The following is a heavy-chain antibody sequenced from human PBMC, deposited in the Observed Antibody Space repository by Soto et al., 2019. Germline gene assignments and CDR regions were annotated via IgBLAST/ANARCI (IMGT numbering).Heavy chain of an antibody. V-gene: IGHV4-59*08. CDR1: GGSVSNYY. D-gene: IGHD5-18*01. CDR2: IYYSGST. Sequence: SETLSLTCIVSGGSVSNYYWSWIRQPPGKGLEWIGYIYYSGSTNYNPSLTSRVTISVDTSKNQFSLKLSSVTAADTAVYYCARHRYSYGVYYFDYWGQGTLVTVSS. J-gene: IGHJ4*02. CDR3: ARHRYSYGVYYFDY.